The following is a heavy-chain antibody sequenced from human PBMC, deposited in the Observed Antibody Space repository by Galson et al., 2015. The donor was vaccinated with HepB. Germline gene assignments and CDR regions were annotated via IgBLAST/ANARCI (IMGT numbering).Heavy chain of an antibody. CDR1: GFTFSSYS. Sequence: SLRLSCAASGFTFSSYSMNWVRQAPGKGLEWVSYISSSSSTIYYADSVKGRFTISRDNAKNSLYLQMNSLRAEDTAVYYCAQGGYCSGGSCYSDFDWEDYWGQGTLVTVSS. J-gene: IGHJ4*02. CDR2: ISSSSSTI. D-gene: IGHD2-15*01. CDR3: AQGGYCSGGSCYSDFDWEDY. V-gene: IGHV3-48*04.